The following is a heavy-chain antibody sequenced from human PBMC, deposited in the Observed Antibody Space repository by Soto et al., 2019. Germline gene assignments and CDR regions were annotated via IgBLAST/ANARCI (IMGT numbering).Heavy chain of an antibody. V-gene: IGHV1-3*01. J-gene: IGHJ4*02. D-gene: IGHD5-12*01. Sequence: ASVKVSCKASGYTFTSYAMHWVRQAPGQRLGWMGWINAGNGNTKYSQKFQGRVTITADESTSTAYMELSSLRSEDTAVYYCARTPGSGYDYFDYWGQGTLVTVSS. CDR2: INAGNGNT. CDR3: ARTPGSGYDYFDY. CDR1: GYTFTSYA.